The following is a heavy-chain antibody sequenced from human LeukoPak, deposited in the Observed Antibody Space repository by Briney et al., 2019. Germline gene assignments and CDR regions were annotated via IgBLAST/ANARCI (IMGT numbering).Heavy chain of an antibody. D-gene: IGHD3-16*01. V-gene: IGHV4-61*02. CDR2: IKSSNT. J-gene: IGHJ4*02. CDR1: GGSISSDRFY. Sequence: PSETLSLTCTVSGGSISSDRFYWTWVRQPAGKRPEWIGRIKSSNTNYNPSLKSRVNISVDTSTNQFSLKLSSLTAADTAVYYCARVPDWTYVPDYWGQGTLVTV. CDR3: ARVPDWTYVPDY.